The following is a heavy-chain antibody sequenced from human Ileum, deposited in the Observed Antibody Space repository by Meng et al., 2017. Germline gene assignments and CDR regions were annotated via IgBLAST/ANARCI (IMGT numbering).Heavy chain of an antibody. V-gene: IGHV4-34*02. CDR3: ARGGVAARLGT. Sequence: QVPRQPGGGGLSKPSESLSLTCAVHGGSFSGYYGSWIRQPPGKGLEWIGEISHSGSTHYNPSLKSRLTISVDTSNNQFSLKLNSVTAADTAVYYCARGGVAARLGTWGQGALVTVSS. CDR1: GGSFSGYY. J-gene: IGHJ4*02. CDR2: ISHSGST. D-gene: IGHD6-6*01.